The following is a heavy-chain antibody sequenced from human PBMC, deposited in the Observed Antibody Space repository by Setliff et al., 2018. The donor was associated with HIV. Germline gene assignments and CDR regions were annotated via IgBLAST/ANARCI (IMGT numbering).Heavy chain of an antibody. J-gene: IGHJ2*01. CDR3: AKDRSGRLLPQNYWYFDL. Sequence: SETLSLTCTVSGGSISSSSYYWGWIRQPPGKGPEWIGSLYYRGTTYYNPSLKSRVTISTGTSNNQFSLTLSSVTAADTAVYYCAKDRSGRLLPQNYWYFDLWGPGTLVTVSS. V-gene: IGHV4-39*02. D-gene: IGHD3-22*01. CDR2: LYYRGTT. CDR1: GGSISSSSYY.